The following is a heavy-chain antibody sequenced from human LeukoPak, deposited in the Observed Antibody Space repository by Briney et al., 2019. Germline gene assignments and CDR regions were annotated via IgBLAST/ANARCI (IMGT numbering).Heavy chain of an antibody. CDR2: VTWNRACI. CDR3: AQHDYDLYIINV. D-gene: IGHD5-12*01. V-gene: IGHV3-9*01. Sequence: GRSLRLSCFASGFTFGYYSMKCVTQVPGKGLEGVGAVTWNRACINYEDHLRGRFTISRDNGQNYLSLQTKTLRVDDTALYFCAQHDYDLYIINVWRQGTTLLVS. J-gene: IGHJ6*02. CDR1: GFTFGYYS.